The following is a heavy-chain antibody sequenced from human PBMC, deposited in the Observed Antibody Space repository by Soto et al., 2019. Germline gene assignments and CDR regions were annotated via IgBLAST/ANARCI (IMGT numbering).Heavy chain of an antibody. CDR3: TRASSLDFDF. J-gene: IGHJ4*02. Sequence: GGSMRLSCTTSGFTFGDYALSWVRQAPGKGLEWVGFIRRNAYGGTTDYAASVKGRFTISRDDSKSIAYLQMNSLRTEDTALYYCTRASSLDFDFWGQGTLVTVSS. D-gene: IGHD3-16*01. CDR1: GFTFGDYA. V-gene: IGHV3-49*04. CDR2: IRRNAYGGTT.